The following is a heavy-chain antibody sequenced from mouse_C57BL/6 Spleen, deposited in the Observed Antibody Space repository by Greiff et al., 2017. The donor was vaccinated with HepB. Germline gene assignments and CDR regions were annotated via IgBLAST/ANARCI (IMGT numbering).Heavy chain of an antibody. CDR3: ARGMEPLAY. J-gene: IGHJ3*01. CDR1: GYSITSGYY. D-gene: IGHD2-3*01. V-gene: IGHV3-6*01. CDR2: ISYDGSN. Sequence: EVKLMESGPGLVKPSQSLSLTCSVTGYSITSGYYWNWIRQFPGNKLEWMGYISYDGSNNYNPSLKNRIAITRDTSKNQFFLKLNSVTTEDTATYYCARGMEPLAYWGQGTLVTVSA.